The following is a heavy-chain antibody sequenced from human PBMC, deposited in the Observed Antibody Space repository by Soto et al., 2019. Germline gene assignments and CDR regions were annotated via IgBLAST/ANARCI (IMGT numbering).Heavy chain of an antibody. D-gene: IGHD6-13*01. CDR1: GGTFSSSA. CDR3: AKVHSFSAAGWFAP. Sequence: QVQLVHSGAEVKKPGSSVKVSCEASGGTFSSSAIIWVRQAPGQGLEGMGGIIRIFGTANYAHKCQGRVTITADEDESTADMELSSLRSEDTAVDYCAKVHSFSAAGWFAPWGQGTMVTVSS. V-gene: IGHV1-69*01. J-gene: IGHJ5*02. CDR2: IIRIFGTA.